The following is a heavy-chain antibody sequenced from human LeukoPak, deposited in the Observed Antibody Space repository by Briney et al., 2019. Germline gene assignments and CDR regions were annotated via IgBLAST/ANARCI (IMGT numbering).Heavy chain of an antibody. CDR1: GFTFSSYG. J-gene: IGHJ5*02. D-gene: IGHD6-13*01. CDR3: ARDLGAAAVPPWYNWFDP. V-gene: IGHV3-30*03. Sequence: GRSLRLSCAASGFTFSSYGMHWVRQAPGKGLEWVAVISYDGSNKYYADSVKGRFTISRDNSKNTLYLQMNSLRAEDTAVYYCARDLGAAAVPPWYNWFDPWGQGTLVTVSS. CDR2: ISYDGSNK.